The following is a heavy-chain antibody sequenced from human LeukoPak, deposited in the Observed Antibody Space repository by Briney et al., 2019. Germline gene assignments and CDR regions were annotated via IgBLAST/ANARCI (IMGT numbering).Heavy chain of an antibody. CDR1: GGSLSVYY. D-gene: IGHD4-17*01. J-gene: IGHJ4*02. CDR2: IYYSGST. CDR3: ASGNYGDYVPGWDY. Sequence: PSETLSLTCVVDGGSLSVYYWSWIRQPPGKGREWIGYIYYSGSTNYNPSLKSRVTISVDTSKNQFSLKLSSVTAADTAVYYCASGNYGDYVPGWDYWGQGTLVTVSS. V-gene: IGHV4-59*08.